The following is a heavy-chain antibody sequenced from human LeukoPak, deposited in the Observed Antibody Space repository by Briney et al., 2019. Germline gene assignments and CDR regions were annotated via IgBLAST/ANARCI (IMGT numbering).Heavy chain of an antibody. CDR3: ARVWGVSSWYLMDN. D-gene: IGHD6-13*01. Sequence: GGSLRLSCAASGFTFSSYAMSWVRQAPGKGLEWVSTISTSSYYIEYADSVRGRFTISRDNARNSLYLQMSSLRVEDTAVYYCARVWGVSSWYLMDNWGQGTLVTVSS. CDR1: GFTFSSYA. V-gene: IGHV3-21*01. CDR2: ISTSSYYI. J-gene: IGHJ4*02.